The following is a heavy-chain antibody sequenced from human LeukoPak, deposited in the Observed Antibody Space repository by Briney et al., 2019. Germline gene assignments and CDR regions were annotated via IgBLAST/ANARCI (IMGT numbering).Heavy chain of an antibody. CDR3: ARRRAHIFPYYYDS. V-gene: IGHV4-4*09. J-gene: IGHJ4*02. Sequence: PSETLSLTCSVSGDSISSYFWNWIRQSPGKGLEWIAYIYPNDGSIHYNYSLKRRLTISVDTSNNQVSLKLASVTAADTAMYYCARRRAHIFPYYYDSWGQGTLVTVSS. CDR1: GDSISSYF. CDR2: IYPNDGSI. D-gene: IGHD4/OR15-4a*01.